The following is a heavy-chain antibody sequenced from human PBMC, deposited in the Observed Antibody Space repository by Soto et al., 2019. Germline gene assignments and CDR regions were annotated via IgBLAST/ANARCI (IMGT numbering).Heavy chain of an antibody. CDR3: ARDQTAYDILTGFLF. J-gene: IGHJ4*02. Sequence: GASGKVSCKASGGTFSSYAISWVRQAPGQGLEWMGGIIPIFGTANYAQKFQGRVTITADESTSTAYMELSSLRSEDTAVYYCARDQTAYDILTGFLFWGQGTLVTVSS. CDR2: IIPIFGTA. V-gene: IGHV1-69*13. D-gene: IGHD3-9*01. CDR1: GGTFSSYA.